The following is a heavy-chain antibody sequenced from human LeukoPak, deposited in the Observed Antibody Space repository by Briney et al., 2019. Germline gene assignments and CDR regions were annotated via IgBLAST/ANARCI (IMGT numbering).Heavy chain of an antibody. CDR2: ISYDGSNK. J-gene: IGHJ3*02. CDR3: AKVRYFGPSAFDI. CDR1: GFTFSSYG. V-gene: IGHV3-30*18. D-gene: IGHD3-9*01. Sequence: GGSPRLSCAASGFTFSSYGMHWVRQAPGKGLEWVAVISYDGSNKYYADSVKGRFTISRDNSKNTLYLQMNSLRAEDTAVYYCAKVRYFGPSAFDIWGQGTMVTVSS.